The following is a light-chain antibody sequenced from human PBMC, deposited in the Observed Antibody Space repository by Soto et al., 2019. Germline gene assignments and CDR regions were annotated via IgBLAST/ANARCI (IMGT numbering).Light chain of an antibody. CDR3: LHDYNYPRT. Sequence: AIQMTQSPSSLSASVGDRVTITCRASQDIRSELGWYQQKPGKAPNLLIYAASTLQSGVPSRFSGSGSGTDFTLTISSLKPEDFATYYCLHDYNYPRTFGQGTKVEIK. V-gene: IGKV1-6*01. CDR1: QDIRSE. CDR2: AAS. J-gene: IGKJ1*01.